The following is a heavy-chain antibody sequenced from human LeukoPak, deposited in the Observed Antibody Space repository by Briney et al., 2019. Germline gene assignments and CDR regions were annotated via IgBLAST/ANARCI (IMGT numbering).Heavy chain of an antibody. J-gene: IGHJ4*02. D-gene: IGHD3-22*01. CDR1: AFTFSDYW. Sequence: PGGSLRLSCAASAFTFSDYWMTWVRQAPGKGLERVANIKEDGSEKYYVDSVKGRFTISRDNAKNSLYLQMNSLRAEDTAVYYCARYDSSGPDYWGQGTLVTVSS. V-gene: IGHV3-7*01. CDR3: ARYDSSGPDY. CDR2: IKEDGSEK.